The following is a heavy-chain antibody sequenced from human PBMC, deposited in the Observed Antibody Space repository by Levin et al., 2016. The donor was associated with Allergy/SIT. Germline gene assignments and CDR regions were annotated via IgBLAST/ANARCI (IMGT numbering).Heavy chain of an antibody. CDR2: IGTRGTT. D-gene: IGHD3-22*01. J-gene: IGHJ3*02. CDR3: AKDPIEVFILASHI. V-gene: IGHV3-23*01. CDR1: GFTLSSSV. Sequence: GESLKISCAASGFTLSSSVMSWVRQAPGKGLEWVATIGTRGTTYYADSVKGRFTMSRDNSKNTLYLQMHNLRAEDTALYYCAKDPIEVFILASHIWGQGTMVTVSS.